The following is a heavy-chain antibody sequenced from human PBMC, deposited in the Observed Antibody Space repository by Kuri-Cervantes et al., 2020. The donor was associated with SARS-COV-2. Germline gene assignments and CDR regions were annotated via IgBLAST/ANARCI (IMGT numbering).Heavy chain of an antibody. CDR3: ARVQATTVIADF. Sequence: SGPTLVKPPQTLTLTCTFSGFSLTTSGICVAWIRQPPGKALEWLARIDWDDDKYYKTSLNTRLSISKDASKDQVVLTMTNMDPVDTATYYCARVQATTVIADFWGQGTLITVSS. CDR1: GFSLTTSGIC. D-gene: IGHD4-11*01. J-gene: IGHJ4*02. V-gene: IGHV2-70*11. CDR2: IDWDDDK.